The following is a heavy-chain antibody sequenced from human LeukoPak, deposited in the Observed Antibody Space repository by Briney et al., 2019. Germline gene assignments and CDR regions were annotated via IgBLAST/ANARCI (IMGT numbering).Heavy chain of an antibody. CDR3: ARFYGSGSWNDAFDI. J-gene: IGHJ3*02. Sequence: PGGSLRLSCAASGFTFSDYYMSWIRQAPGKGLEWISYISKSSSYTDYADSVEGRFTISRDNAKNSLYPQMNSLRAEDTAVYYCARFYGSGSWNDAFDIWGQGTMVTVSS. V-gene: IGHV3-11*03. CDR2: ISKSSSYT. D-gene: IGHD3-10*01. CDR1: GFTFSDYY.